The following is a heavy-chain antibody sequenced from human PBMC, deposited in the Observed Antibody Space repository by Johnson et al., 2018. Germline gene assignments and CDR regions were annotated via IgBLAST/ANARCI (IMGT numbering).Heavy chain of an antibody. D-gene: IGHD1-26*01. CDR3: ARGGHGGAYYYYYYMDV. V-gene: IGHV4-59*01. CDR2: IYYSGST. J-gene: IGHJ6*03. CDR1: GGSISSYY. Sequence: QVQLQESGPGLVKXSETLSLTCTVSGGSISSYYWSWIRQPPGKGLEWIGYIYYSGSTNYNPSLKSRVTISVDTSKKQFSLKLNSVTAADTAVYYCARGGHGGAYYYYYYMDVWGKGTTVTVSS.